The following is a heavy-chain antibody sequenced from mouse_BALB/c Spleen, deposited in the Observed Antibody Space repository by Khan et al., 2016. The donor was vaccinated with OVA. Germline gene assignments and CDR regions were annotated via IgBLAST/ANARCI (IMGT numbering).Heavy chain of an antibody. CDR2: IYPGDGDT. CDR3: ARWLDYYAMDY. V-gene: IGHV1-80*01. Sequence: VQLQESGAELVRPGSSVKISCKASGYAFSSYWMNWVKQRPGQGLEWIGQIYPGDGDTNYNGKFKGKATLTADKSSSTAYMQLSSLTSEDSAVYFCARWLDYYAMDYWGQGTSVTVAS. J-gene: IGHJ4*01. CDR1: GYAFSSYW.